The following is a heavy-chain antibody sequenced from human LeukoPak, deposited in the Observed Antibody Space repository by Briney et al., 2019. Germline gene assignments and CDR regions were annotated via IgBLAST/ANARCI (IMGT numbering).Heavy chain of an antibody. CDR1: GFTFSSYG. CDR2: ISYDGSNK. Sequence: GGSLRLSCAASGFTFSSYGMHWVRQAPGKGLEWVAVISYDGSNKYYADSVKGRFTISRDNSKNSLYPQMNSLRAEDTAVYYCAKDVQQQLASYFDYWGQGALVTVSS. CDR3: AKDVQQQLASYFDY. J-gene: IGHJ4*02. V-gene: IGHV3-30*18. D-gene: IGHD6-13*01.